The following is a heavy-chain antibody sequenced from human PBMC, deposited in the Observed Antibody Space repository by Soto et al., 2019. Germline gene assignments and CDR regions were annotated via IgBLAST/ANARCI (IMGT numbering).Heavy chain of an antibody. Sequence: EVQLVESGGGLVQPGGSLRLSCAASGFTFSNYWMYWVRQAPGKGLEWVSRINSDGSGSSYADSVKGRLTISRDNVKNTLYLQMDSLRDEDTALYYCARGDCVGGACYSLACSFYYYRAVWGKGTTVTVFS. J-gene: IGHJ6*03. CDR1: GFTFSNYW. V-gene: IGHV3-74*02. D-gene: IGHD2-15*01. CDR3: ARGDCVGGACYSLACSFYYYRAV. CDR2: INSDGSGS.